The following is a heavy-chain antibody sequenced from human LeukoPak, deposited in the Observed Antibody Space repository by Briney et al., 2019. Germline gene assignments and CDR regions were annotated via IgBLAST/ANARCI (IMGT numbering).Heavy chain of an antibody. J-gene: IGHJ4*02. CDR1: GFAVSSNY. D-gene: IGHD3-16*01. CDR2: IYSGSST. Sequence: GGSLRLSCAASGFAVSSNYMSWVRQAPGKGLEWVSVIYSGSSTYYADSVKGRFTISRDNSKNTLYLQMNSLRAEDTAVYYCARDLGGYFDYWGQGTLVTVSS. V-gene: IGHV3-53*01. CDR3: ARDLGGYFDY.